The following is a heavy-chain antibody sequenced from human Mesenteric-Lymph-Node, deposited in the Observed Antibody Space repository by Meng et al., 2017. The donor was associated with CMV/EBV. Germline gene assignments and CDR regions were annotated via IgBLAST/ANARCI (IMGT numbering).Heavy chain of an antibody. Sequence: GESLKISCAASGFTFSSYAMHWVRQAPGKGLEWVAVISYDGSNKYYADSVKGRFTISRDNSKNTLYLQMNSLRAEDTAVYYRARDYTLDDPWGQGTLVTVSS. V-gene: IGHV3-30*14. CDR2: ISYDGSNK. CDR1: GFTFSSYA. CDR3: ARDYTLDDP. J-gene: IGHJ5*02. D-gene: IGHD3-16*01.